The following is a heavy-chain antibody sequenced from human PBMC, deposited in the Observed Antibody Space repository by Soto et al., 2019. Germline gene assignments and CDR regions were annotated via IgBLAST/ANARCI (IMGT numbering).Heavy chain of an antibody. V-gene: IGHV4-59*01. CDR2: IYYSGST. J-gene: IGHJ4*02. CDR3: ARGEERGAMPSGY. CDR1: GGSISSYY. D-gene: IGHD3-16*01. Sequence: QVQLQESGPGLVKPSETLSLTCTVSGGSISSYYWSWIRQPPGKGLEWIGYIYYSGSTNYNPSLKRRVTISVDTSKHPFSLKLSSVTAADTAVYYCARGEERGAMPSGYWGQGTLVTVSS.